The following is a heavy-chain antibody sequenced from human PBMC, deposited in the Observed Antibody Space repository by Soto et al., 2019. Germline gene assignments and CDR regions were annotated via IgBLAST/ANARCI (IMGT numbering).Heavy chain of an antibody. V-gene: IGHV4-59*08. Sequence: SETLSLTCTVSGGSISSYYWSWVRQPPGKGLEWIGYIYYSGSTYYNPSLKSRVTISVDTSKNQFSLKLSSVTAADTAVYYCARGGVYCNAGSCPYNWFDPWGRGTLVTVSS. CDR3: ARGGVYCNAGSCPYNWFDP. CDR1: GGSISSYY. D-gene: IGHD2-15*01. CDR2: IYYSGST. J-gene: IGHJ5*02.